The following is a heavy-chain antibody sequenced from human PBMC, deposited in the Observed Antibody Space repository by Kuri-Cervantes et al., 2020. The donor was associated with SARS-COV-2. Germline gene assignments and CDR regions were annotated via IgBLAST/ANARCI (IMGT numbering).Heavy chain of an antibody. CDR1: GGSFSGYY. J-gene: IGHJ6*03. CDR2: INHSGST. Sequence: SETLSLTCAVYGGSFSGYYWSWIRQPPGKGLEWIGEINHSGSTNYNPSLKSRVTISVDTSKNQFSLKLSSVTAADTAVYYCAGNPSYQLLGWYYYYMDVWGKGTTVTVSS. CDR3: AGNPSYQLLGWYYYYMDV. V-gene: IGHV4-34*01. D-gene: IGHD2-2*01.